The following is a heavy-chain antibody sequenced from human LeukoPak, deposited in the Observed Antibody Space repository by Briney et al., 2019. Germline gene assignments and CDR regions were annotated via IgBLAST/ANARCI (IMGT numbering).Heavy chain of an antibody. CDR3: ARGRSVAGKVSWFDP. Sequence: ASVKLSCKASGYTFTSYYMHWVRQAPGQGLEWMGIINPSGGSTSYAQKFQGRVTMTRDMSTSTVYMELSSLRSEDTAVYYCARGRSVAGKVSWFDPWGQGTLVTVSS. V-gene: IGHV1-46*01. D-gene: IGHD6-19*01. CDR2: INPSGGST. J-gene: IGHJ5*02. CDR1: GYTFTSYY.